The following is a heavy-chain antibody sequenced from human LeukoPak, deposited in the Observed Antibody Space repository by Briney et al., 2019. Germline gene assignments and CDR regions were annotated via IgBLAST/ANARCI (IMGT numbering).Heavy chain of an antibody. V-gene: IGHV3-48*04. Sequence: GGSLRLSCAASGFTFSSYSMNWVRQAPGKGLGWLSYISSSGVTMYYADSVKGLFIISRDNAKKSLYLQMNILRADDTAVYYCARGGPRERRAGSNPFDYWGQGTLVTVSS. J-gene: IGHJ4*02. CDR1: GFTFSSYS. D-gene: IGHD5-24*01. CDR3: ARGGPRERRAGSNPFDY. CDR2: ISSSGVTM.